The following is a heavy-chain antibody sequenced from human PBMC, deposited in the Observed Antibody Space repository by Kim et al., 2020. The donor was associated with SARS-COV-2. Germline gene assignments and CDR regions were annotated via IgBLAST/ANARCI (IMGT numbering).Heavy chain of an antibody. CDR1: GFIFGSFS. CDR2: ITSGSSDM. D-gene: IGHD2-2*01. CDR3: TRRDAFKFVH. J-gene: IGHJ4*02. V-gene: IGHV3-21*06. Sequence: GGSLRLSCAASGFIFGSFSMNWVRQAPGKGLEWVSSITSGSSDMSYADSVKGRFTISRDNTKNSLYLQMDSLRAEDTALYYCTRRDAFKFVHWGQGALVTVSS.